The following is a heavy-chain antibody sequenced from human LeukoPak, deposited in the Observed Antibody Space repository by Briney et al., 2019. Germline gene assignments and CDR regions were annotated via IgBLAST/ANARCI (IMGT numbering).Heavy chain of an antibody. CDR1: GYTFTSYD. V-gene: IGHV1-18*01. D-gene: IGHD2-2*01. J-gene: IGHJ3*02. Sequence: GASVKVSCKASGYTFTSYDISWVRQAPGQGLEWMGWISAYNGNTNYAQKLQGRVTMTTDTSTSTAYMELRSLRSDDTAVYYCARASGYCSSTSCYEPALDDAFDIWGQGTMVTVSS. CDR3: ARASGYCSSTSCYEPALDDAFDI. CDR2: ISAYNGNT.